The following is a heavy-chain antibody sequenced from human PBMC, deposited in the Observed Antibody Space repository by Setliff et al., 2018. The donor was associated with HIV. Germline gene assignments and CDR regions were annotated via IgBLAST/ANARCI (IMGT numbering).Heavy chain of an antibody. Sequence: KTSETLSLTCTVSGGSISSSSYYWGWIRQPPGKGLEWIGSIHYSGSTYYNPSLKSRVTISVDTSKNQFSLKLSSVTAAGTAVYYCAREGEQFFYGMDVWGQGTTVTVSS. V-gene: IGHV4-39*02. CDR3: AREGEQFFYGMDV. J-gene: IGHJ6*02. CDR1: GGSISSSSYY. D-gene: IGHD1-26*01. CDR2: IHYSGST.